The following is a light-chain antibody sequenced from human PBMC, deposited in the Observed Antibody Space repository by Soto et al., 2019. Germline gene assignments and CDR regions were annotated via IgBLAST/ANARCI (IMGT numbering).Light chain of an antibody. V-gene: IGKV3-20*01. Sequence: EILLTQSPGTLSLSPGERATLSCRASQSVSSSYLAWYQQKPGQAPRLLIYDASSRATGIPDRFSGSGSGTDFTLTISRLEPEDFAVYYCQHYGDSPLTFGGGTKVEIK. CDR3: QHYGDSPLT. CDR1: QSVSSSY. CDR2: DAS. J-gene: IGKJ4*01.